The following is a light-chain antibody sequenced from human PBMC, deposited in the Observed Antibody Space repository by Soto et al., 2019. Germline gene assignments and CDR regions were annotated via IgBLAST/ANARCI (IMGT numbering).Light chain of an antibody. Sequence: DIVLTQTPLSLSVTPGQPASISCKSSQSLLHTDGKTYLYWYLQKPGQPPHLLIYEVSNRFSGXTXRXXGSGSGTDFALKISRVEAADVGIYYCMQTIQFPLFTFGPGTKVDIK. J-gene: IGKJ3*01. V-gene: IGKV2D-29*01. CDR2: EVS. CDR1: QSLLHTDGKTY. CDR3: MQTIQFPLFT.